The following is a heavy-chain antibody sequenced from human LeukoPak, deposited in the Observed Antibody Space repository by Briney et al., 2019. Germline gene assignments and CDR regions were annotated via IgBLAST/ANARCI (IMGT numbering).Heavy chain of an antibody. J-gene: IGHJ4*02. CDR1: GGSITNYY. Sequence: SETLSLTCTVSGGSITNYYWNWIRQPPGKGLEWIGYIYYSGSTNYNPSLKSRVTISVDTSKNQFSLRLTSVSAADTAVYYCARGCASKSTYFDYWGQGTLLTVSS. V-gene: IGHV4-59*01. CDR2: IYYSGST. CDR3: ARGCASKSTYFDY. D-gene: IGHD2-15*01.